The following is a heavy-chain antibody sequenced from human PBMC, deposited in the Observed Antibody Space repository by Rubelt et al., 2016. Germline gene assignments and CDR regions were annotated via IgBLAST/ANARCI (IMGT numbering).Heavy chain of an antibody. Sequence: QLQLQESGPGLVKPSETLSLTCTVSGGSISSSSYYWGWIRQPPGKGLAWIGSFYYSGCTYYNPSLKGRVTISVDTSKNQFSLKLGSVTAADTAVYYCARAVEMATGIDPWGQGTLVTVSS. CDR1: GGSISSSSYY. CDR3: ARAVEMATGIDP. J-gene: IGHJ5*02. D-gene: IGHD5-24*01. CDR2: FYYSGCT. V-gene: IGHV4-39*01.